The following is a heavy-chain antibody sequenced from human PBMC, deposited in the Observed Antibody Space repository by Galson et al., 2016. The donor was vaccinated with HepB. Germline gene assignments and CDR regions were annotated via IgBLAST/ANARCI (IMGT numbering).Heavy chain of an antibody. J-gene: IGHJ3*02. CDR2: IYPGDSDT. D-gene: IGHD2-15*01. V-gene: IGHV5-51*01. CDR3: ARDEASGGRGDSFDI. CDR1: GYSFSSYW. Sequence: QSGAEVKKPGESLKISCQGSGYSFSSYWIGWVRQMPGKGLEWMGIIYPGDSDTRYSPSFQGQVSITADKSISTAALQWSSLKASDTAMYYCARDEASGGRGDSFDIWGQGTVVTVSS.